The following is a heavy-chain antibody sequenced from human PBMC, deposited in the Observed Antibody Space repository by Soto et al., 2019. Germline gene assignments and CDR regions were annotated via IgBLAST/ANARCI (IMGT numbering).Heavy chain of an antibody. D-gene: IGHD1-26*01. CDR2: IYYSGST. V-gene: IGHV4-31*03. CDR3: AALVGVTPVY. Sequence: QVQLQGSGPGLVKPSQTLSLTCTVSGGSISSGGHYWSWIRQHPGKGLEWVGYIYYSGSTYYSPSLKSRLTISVDTSKNQFSLKLSSVTVADTAVYYCAALVGVTPVYWGQGTLVTVSS. J-gene: IGHJ4*02. CDR1: GGSISSGGHY.